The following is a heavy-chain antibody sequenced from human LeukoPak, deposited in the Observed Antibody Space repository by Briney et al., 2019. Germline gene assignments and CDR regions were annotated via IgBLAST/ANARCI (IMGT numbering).Heavy chain of an antibody. D-gene: IGHD2-2*01. CDR1: EFTFSGYP. CDR3: AKSGVAGYCSSTSCYLFDY. Sequence: GGPLNFSGEAPEFTFSGYPLSWFRKPQGKGLEGVSAFSGGGGSTYYADSVKGRFTISRDNSKNTLYLQMNSLRAEDTAVYYCAKSGVAGYCSSTSCYLFDYWGQGTLVTVSS. CDR2: FSGGGGST. V-gene: IGHV3-23*01. J-gene: IGHJ4*02.